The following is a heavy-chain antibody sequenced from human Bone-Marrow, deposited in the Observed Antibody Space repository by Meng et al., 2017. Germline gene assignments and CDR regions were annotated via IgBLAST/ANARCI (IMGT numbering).Heavy chain of an antibody. CDR1: GFTFDGYG. V-gene: IGHV3-20*04. CDR2: INWNGGST. CDR3: ARFTPFDY. Sequence: EVRSVGAGVTVVRSGGAMGLSGYASGFTFDGYGMSWVRQAAGKGLEWVSGINWNGGSTDYVDSVKGRFTISRDNAKNSLYLQMNSLRAEDTAMYYCARFTPFDYWGQGTLVTVSS. J-gene: IGHJ4*02.